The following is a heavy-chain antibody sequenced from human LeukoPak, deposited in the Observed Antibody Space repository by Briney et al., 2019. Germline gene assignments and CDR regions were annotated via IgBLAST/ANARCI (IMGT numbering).Heavy chain of an antibody. D-gene: IGHD3-9*01. CDR2: ISWNSGSI. J-gene: IGHJ4*02. CDR1: GFTFDDYA. CDR3: ARDGQLRYFDWLTPYYFDN. V-gene: IGHV3-9*01. Sequence: PGRSLTLSCAASGFTFDDYAMHWVRQAPGKGLEWVSGISWNSGSIGYADSVKGRFTISRDNAKNSLYLQMNSLRAEDTAVYYCARDGQLRYFDWLTPYYFDNWGQGTLVTVSS.